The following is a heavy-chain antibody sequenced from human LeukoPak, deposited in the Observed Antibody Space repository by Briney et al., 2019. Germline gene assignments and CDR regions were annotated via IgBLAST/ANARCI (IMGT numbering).Heavy chain of an antibody. CDR2: ISGSGGST. CDR3: AKRSGWLQFRTFDY. CDR1: GFTFSSYA. Sequence: GGSLRLSCAASGFTFSSYAMSWVRQAPGKGLEWVSAISGSGGSTYYADSVKGRFTISRDNPKNTLYLQMNSLRAEDTAVYYCAKRSGWLQFRTFDYWGQGTLVTVSS. V-gene: IGHV3-23*01. D-gene: IGHD5-24*01. J-gene: IGHJ4*02.